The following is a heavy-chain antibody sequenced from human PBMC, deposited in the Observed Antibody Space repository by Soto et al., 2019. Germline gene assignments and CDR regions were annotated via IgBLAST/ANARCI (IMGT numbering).Heavy chain of an antibody. CDR1: GFTFSSYA. D-gene: IGHD6-13*01. CDR3: ARSPPSSWYYYNRFSYYYYGMDV. J-gene: IGHJ6*02. V-gene: IGHV3-30-3*01. CDR2: ISYDGSNK. Sequence: PGGSLRLSCAASGFTFSSYAMHWVRQAPGKGLEWVAVISYDGSNKYYADSVKGRFTISRGNSKNTLYLQMNSLRAEDTAVYYCARSPPSSWYYYNRFSYYYYGMDVWGQGTTVTVSS.